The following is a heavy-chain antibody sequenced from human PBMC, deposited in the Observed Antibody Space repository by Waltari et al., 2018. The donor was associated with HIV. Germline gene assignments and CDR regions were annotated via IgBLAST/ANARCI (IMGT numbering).Heavy chain of an antibody. V-gene: IGHV4-61*02. CDR2: IYTSGST. CDR3: ARGRFFRGGSCYTDY. D-gene: IGHD2-15*01. Sequence: QVQLQESGPGLVKPSQTLSLTCTVSGGSISSGSYYWTWIRQPAGKGLEWIGRIYTSGSTNYNPSLKSRVTISVDTSKNQFSLKLSSVTAADTAVYYCARGRFFRGGSCYTDYWGQGTLVTVSS. J-gene: IGHJ4*02. CDR1: GGSISSGSYY.